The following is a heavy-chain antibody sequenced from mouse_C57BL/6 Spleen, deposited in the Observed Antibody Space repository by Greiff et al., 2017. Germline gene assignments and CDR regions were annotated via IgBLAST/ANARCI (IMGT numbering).Heavy chain of an antibody. Sequence: EVKVEESGPGLVKPSQSLSLTCSVTGYSITSGYYWNWIRQFPGNKLEWMGYISYDGSNNYNPSLKNRISITRDTSKNQFFLKLNSVTTEDTATYYCARDEGYGYYAMDYWGQGTSVTVSS. V-gene: IGHV3-6*01. J-gene: IGHJ4*01. D-gene: IGHD2-3*01. CDR1: GYSITSGYY. CDR3: ARDEGYGYYAMDY. CDR2: ISYDGSN.